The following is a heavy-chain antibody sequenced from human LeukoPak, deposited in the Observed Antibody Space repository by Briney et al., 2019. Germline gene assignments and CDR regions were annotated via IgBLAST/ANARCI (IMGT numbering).Heavy chain of an antibody. V-gene: IGHV3-7*01. CDR3: SRSLEY. Sequence: GGSLRLSCTASGFTFSHYWMDWVRQAPGKGLEWVANISQDGSVKYYVDSVKGRFTISRDNTKNSLPLRMDGLRDDDTAVYYCSRSLEYSGQGTLVTVSS. J-gene: IGHJ4*02. CDR2: ISQDGSVK. CDR1: GFTFSHYW.